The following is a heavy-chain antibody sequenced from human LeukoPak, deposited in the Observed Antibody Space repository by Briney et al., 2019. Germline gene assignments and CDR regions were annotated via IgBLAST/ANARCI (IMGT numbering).Heavy chain of an antibody. CDR3: ARDLNYNLDF. J-gene: IGHJ4*02. CDR1: GYTFSHSY. D-gene: IGHD5-24*01. V-gene: IGHV3-74*01. CDR2: IDNDGGT. Sequence: PGGSLRLSCAASGYTFSHSYMHWVRQAPGKGLVWVSRIDNDGGTSYADSVKGRFTITRDNAKNTLYLQMNSLRAEDTALYYSARDLNYNLDFWGQGTLVTVSS.